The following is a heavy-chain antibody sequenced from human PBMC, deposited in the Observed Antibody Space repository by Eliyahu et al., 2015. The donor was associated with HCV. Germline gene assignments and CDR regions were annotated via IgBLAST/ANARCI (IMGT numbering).Heavy chain of an antibody. D-gene: IGHD2-2*01. CDR1: GGPFSAYS. J-gene: IGHJ5*02. CDR2: XTHSGST. CDR3: AVVPAAVGSFYNWFDP. Sequence: QVPQEPWGAGLLKPSETLSXSCTVHGGPFSAYSWSWIRQPPGKGLGWVGEXTHSGSTNFNPSLKGRVTISMDKSKNQFSLMLKSVSAADTAVYFCAVVPAAVGSFYNWFDPWGQGTLVIVSS. V-gene: IGHV4-34*02.